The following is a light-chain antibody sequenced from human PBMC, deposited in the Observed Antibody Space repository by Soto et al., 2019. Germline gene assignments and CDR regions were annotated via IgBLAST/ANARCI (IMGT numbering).Light chain of an antibody. CDR2: AAS. V-gene: IGKV1-9*01. CDR1: QGITSY. Sequence: DIQLTQSPSFLSASVGDRVTITCRASQGITSYLAWYQQKPGKAPKLLIYAASTLQSGVPSRFSGSGSGTEFTLTISSLQPEDFATYYCQQLNSYPLTFGGGTTVDIK. J-gene: IGKJ4*01. CDR3: QQLNSYPLT.